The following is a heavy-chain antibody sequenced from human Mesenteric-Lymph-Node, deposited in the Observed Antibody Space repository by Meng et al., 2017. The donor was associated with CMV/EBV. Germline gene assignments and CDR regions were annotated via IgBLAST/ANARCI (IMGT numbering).Heavy chain of an antibody. CDR1: GGTFGDYT. D-gene: IGHD2-15*01. V-gene: IGHV1-69*10. J-gene: IGHJ5*02. CDR2: INPSLTIT. Sequence: SVKVSCKASGGTFGDYTINWVRQAPGHGLEWMGGINPSLTITNYAQKFQGRVTITADKYTRTAFMELSGLRSEDTAVYYCAALRYCSGGSCHTWFDPWGQGTLVTVSS. CDR3: AALRYCSGGSCHTWFDP.